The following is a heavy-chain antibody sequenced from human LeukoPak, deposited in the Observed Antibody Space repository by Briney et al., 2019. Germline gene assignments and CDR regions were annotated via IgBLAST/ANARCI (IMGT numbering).Heavy chain of an antibody. J-gene: IGHJ4*02. V-gene: IGHV3-30-3*01. CDR2: ISYDGNNK. CDR1: GFTFRTYA. D-gene: IGHD2-2*01. CDR3: ARVDCDPPVCDAYHFDS. Sequence: PGGSLRLSCAASGFTFRTYAMHCVRQAPGKGLEWVAVISYDGNNKYYADSVKGRFIISRDKSRNTLYLQMNSLRAEDTAVYYCARVDCDPPVCDAYHFDSWGQGTLVTVSS.